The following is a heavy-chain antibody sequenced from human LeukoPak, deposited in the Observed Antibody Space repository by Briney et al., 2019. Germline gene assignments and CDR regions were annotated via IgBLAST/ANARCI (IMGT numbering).Heavy chain of an antibody. CDR1: GYTFTSYY. V-gene: IGHV1-69*13. CDR2: IIPIFGTA. Sequence: ASVKVSCKASGYTFTSYYMHWVRQAPGQGLEWMGGIIPIFGTANYAQKFQGRVTITADESTSTAYMELSSLRSEDTAVYYCARDRPNSYCGGDCYHYWGQGTLVTVSS. D-gene: IGHD2-21*02. J-gene: IGHJ4*02. CDR3: ARDRPNSYCGGDCYHY.